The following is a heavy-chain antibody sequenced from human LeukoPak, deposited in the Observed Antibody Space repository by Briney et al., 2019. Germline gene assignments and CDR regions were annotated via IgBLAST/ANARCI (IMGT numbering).Heavy chain of an antibody. V-gene: IGHV7-4-1*02. CDR1: GYTLTSYA. J-gene: IGHJ6*02. CDR3: ARDLQLWPRGYYGMDV. D-gene: IGHD5-18*01. CDR2: INTNTGNP. Sequence: ASVKVSCKASGYTLTSYAMNWVRQAPGQGLEWMGWINTNTGNPTYAQGFTGRFVFSLDTSVNTAYLQISSLKAEDTAVYYCARDLQLWPRGYYGMDVWGQGTTVTVSS.